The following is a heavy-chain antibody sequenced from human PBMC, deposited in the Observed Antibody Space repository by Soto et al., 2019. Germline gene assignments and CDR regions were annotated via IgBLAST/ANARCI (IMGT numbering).Heavy chain of an antibody. CDR1: GFTFSSYA. CDR3: AKGRGLALRFLEWVLNGFDY. J-gene: IGHJ4*02. V-gene: IGHV3-23*01. CDR2: ISGSGGST. Sequence: EVQLLESGGGLVQPGGSLRLSSAASGFTFSSYAMSWVRQAPGKGLEWVSAISGSGGSTYYADSVKGRFTISRDNSKNTLYLQMNSLRAEDTAVYYCAKGRGLALRFLEWVLNGFDYLGQGTLGTVSS. D-gene: IGHD3-3*01.